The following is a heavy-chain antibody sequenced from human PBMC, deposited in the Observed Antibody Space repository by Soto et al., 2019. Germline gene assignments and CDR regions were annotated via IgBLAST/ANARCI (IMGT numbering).Heavy chain of an antibody. D-gene: IGHD6-13*01. J-gene: IGHJ6*02. CDR1: GFTFSSYG. V-gene: IGHV3-30*18. Sequence: QVQLVESGGGVVQPGRSLRLSCAASGFTFSSYGMHWVRQAPGKGLEWVAVISYDGSNKYYADSVKGRFTISRDNSKNTLYLQMNSLRAEDTAVYYCAKDLGGIAATEFVFGMDVWGQGTTVTVSS. CDR2: ISYDGSNK. CDR3: AKDLGGIAATEFVFGMDV.